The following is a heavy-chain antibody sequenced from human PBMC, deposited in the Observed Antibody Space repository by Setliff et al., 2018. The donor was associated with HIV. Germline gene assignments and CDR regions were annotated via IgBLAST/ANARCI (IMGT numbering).Heavy chain of an antibody. J-gene: IGHJ6*02. CDR2: ITDGGDT. CDR1: GGSLDNYY. D-gene: IGHD2-2*01. V-gene: IGHV4-34*01. Sequence: LSLTCAVYGGSLDNYYWTWIRQPPGRGLEWIGEITDGGDTAYNPSPQSRLTISLDTSKKQFALKLHSMTAADTAVYYCARGSSCSSSSCYLYYYYYYGVDVWGPGTAVTVSS. CDR3: ARGSSCSSSSCYLYYYYYYGVDV.